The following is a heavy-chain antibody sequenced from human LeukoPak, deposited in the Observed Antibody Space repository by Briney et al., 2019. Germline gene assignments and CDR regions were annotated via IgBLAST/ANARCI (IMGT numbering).Heavy chain of an antibody. CDR1: GFTFSSYG. V-gene: IGHV3-30*02. D-gene: IGHD3-3*01. J-gene: IGHJ4*02. Sequence: GGSLRLSCAASGFTFSSYGMHWVRQAPGKGLEWVAFIRYDGSNKYYADSVKGRFTISRDNSKNTLYLQMNSLRAEDTAVYYCAKGYDFWSGYPPYGGQGTLVTVSS. CDR2: IRYDGSNK. CDR3: AKGYDFWSGYPPY.